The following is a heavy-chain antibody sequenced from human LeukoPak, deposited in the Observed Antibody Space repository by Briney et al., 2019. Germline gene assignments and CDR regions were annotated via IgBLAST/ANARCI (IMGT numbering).Heavy chain of an antibody. CDR3: GRVAGDRGAADY. V-gene: IGHV4-38-2*01. CDR2: IYHSGST. Sequence: AETLSLTCALSGYSISSRYYWDWIRPPPGNGLEWIGSIYHSGSTYYNPSLKSRLTISGDTPKNQFALELRSVTAPDTAVLYCGRVAGDRGAADYWGQGTLVTVS. J-gene: IGHJ4*02. CDR1: GYSISSRYY. D-gene: IGHD2-15*01.